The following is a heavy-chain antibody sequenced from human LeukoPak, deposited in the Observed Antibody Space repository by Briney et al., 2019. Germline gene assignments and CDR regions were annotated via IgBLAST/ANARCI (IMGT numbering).Heavy chain of an antibody. CDR3: AGDEAVAGMGY. CDR1: GGSISGSSYY. V-gene: IGHV4-61*01. J-gene: IGHJ4*02. Sequence: KPSETLSLTCTVSGGSISGSSYYWGWIRQPPGKGLEWIGYIYYSGSTNYNPSLKSRVTISVDTSKNQFSLKLSSVTAADTAVYYCAGDEAVAGMGYWGQGTLVTVSS. D-gene: IGHD6-19*01. CDR2: IYYSGST.